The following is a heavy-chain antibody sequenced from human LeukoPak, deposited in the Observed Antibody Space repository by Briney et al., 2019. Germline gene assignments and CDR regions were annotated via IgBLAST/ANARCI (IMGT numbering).Heavy chain of an antibody. CDR1: GSPSSSYE. D-gene: IGHD6-13*01. V-gene: IGHV3-48*03. CDR2: ISSSGGTI. Sequence: GGSLRLSCAASGSPSSSYEMNWVRQAPGKGREWVSYISSSGGTIYYADSVKGRFTVSRNDSKNSLCLQMNSLRAEDTAVYNCARESRISAVGYWGQGALVTVSS. CDR3: ARESRISAVGY. J-gene: IGHJ4*02.